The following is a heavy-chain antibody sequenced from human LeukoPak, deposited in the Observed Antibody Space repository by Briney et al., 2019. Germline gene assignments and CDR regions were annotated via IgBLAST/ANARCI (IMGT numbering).Heavy chain of an antibody. D-gene: IGHD1-26*01. Sequence: ASVKVSCKASGYTFTGYYMHWLRQAPGQGLEWMGWINPNSGGTNYAQKFQGRVTMTRDTSISTAYMELSRLRSDDTAVYYCARLAGGSYYVFDYCAQATLVTVSS. CDR3: ARLAGGSYYVFDY. CDR1: GYTFTGYY. V-gene: IGHV1-2*02. CDR2: INPNSGGT. J-gene: IGHJ4*02.